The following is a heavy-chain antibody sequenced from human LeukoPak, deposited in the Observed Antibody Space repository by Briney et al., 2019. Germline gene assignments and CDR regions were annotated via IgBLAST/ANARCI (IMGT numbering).Heavy chain of an antibody. Sequence: HGESLKISCKGSGYSSPNYWIGWVRQMPGKGLEWMGIIYPGDSHNRYSPSFQDQVTISVDKSISTAYLQWSSLEASDTAMYYCARGPYAYTSAATLGSYNWFDPWGQGSLVTVSS. D-gene: IGHD2-2*02. V-gene: IGHV5-51*01. J-gene: IGHJ5*02. CDR1: GYSSPNYW. CDR3: ARGPYAYTSAATLGSYNWFDP. CDR2: IYPGDSHN.